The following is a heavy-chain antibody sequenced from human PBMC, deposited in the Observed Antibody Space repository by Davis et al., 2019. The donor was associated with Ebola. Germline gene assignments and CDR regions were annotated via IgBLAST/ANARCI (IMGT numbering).Heavy chain of an antibody. CDR1: GGTFSSYA. CDR3: ARLCSSTSCPNYC. J-gene: IGHJ4*02. V-gene: IGHV1-69*13. D-gene: IGHD2-2*01. CDR2: IIPIFGTA. Sequence: SVKVSCKASGGTFSSYAISWVRQAPGQGLEWMGGIIPIFGTANYAQKFQGRVTITADESTSTAYMELSSLRSEDTAVYYCARLCSSTSCPNYCWGQGTLVTVSS.